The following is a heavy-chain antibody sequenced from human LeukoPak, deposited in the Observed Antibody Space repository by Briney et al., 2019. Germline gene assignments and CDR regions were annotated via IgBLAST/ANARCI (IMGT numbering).Heavy chain of an antibody. J-gene: IGHJ4*02. Sequence: SGGSLRLSCAASGFIFSNYWMSWVRQAPGKGLEGVANLKKDGSEKYYVDSVKGRFTISRDNARNSLYLQMNSLRAEDTAVYYCAREDTSSFYYRSYFDYWGQGTLVTASS. V-gene: IGHV3-7*01. CDR2: LKKDGSEK. CDR1: GFIFSNYW. D-gene: IGHD3-22*01. CDR3: AREDTSSFYYRSYFDY.